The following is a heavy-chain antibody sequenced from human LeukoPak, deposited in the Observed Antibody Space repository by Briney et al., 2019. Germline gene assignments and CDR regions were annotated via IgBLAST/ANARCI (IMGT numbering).Heavy chain of an antibody. CDR3: ARVMRGPHHIGGVGSSWYVERDDAFDI. CDR1: GGSISSYY. D-gene: IGHD6-13*01. CDR2: IYTSGST. V-gene: IGHV4-4*07. J-gene: IGHJ3*02. Sequence: SETLSLTCTVSGGSISSYYWSWIRQPAGKGLEWIGRIYTSGSTNYNPSLKSRVTMSVDTSKNQFSLKLSSVTAADTAVYYCARVMRGPHHIGGVGSSWYVERDDAFDIWGQGTMVTVSS.